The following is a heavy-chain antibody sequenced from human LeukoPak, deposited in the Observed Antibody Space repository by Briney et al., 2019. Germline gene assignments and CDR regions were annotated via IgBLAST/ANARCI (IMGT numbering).Heavy chain of an antibody. J-gene: IGHJ6*02. CDR2: INPNSGGT. CDR3: ASRGYCSSTSCYFLGGLYYGMDV. V-gene: IGHV1-2*02. D-gene: IGHD2-2*01. CDR1: GYTFTGYY. Sequence: ASVKVSCKASGYTFTGYYMHWVRQAPGQGLEWMGWINPNSGGTNYAQKFQGRVTMTRDTSISTAYMELSRLRSDDTAVYYCASRGYCSSTSCYFLGGLYYGMDVWGQGTTVTVSS.